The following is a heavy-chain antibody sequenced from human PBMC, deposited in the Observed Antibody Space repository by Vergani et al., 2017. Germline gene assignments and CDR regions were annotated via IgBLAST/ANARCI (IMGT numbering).Heavy chain of an antibody. CDR2: FHTGGST. CDR3: AGDKGCELLLVDD. V-gene: IGHV4-61*02. CDR1: GGSISTGSFY. D-gene: IGHD1-26*01. Sequence: QVQLQESGPGLVKPSQTLSLTCAVSGGSISTGSFYWTWIRQPAGKGLEWIWRFHTGGSTSYNPSLNSRVTISIDTSKKQFSLKLTSVTAADTAVYYCAGDKGCELLLVDDWGQGTLVTVSS. J-gene: IGHJ4*02.